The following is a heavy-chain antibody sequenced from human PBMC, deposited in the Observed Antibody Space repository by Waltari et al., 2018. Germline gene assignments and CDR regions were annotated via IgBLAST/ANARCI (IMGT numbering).Heavy chain of an antibody. CDR1: GGSFSGYY. V-gene: IGHV4-34*01. J-gene: IGHJ1*01. CDR3: ARVPCGGDCYAHFQH. D-gene: IGHD2-21*01. CDR2: INHSGRT. Sequence: QVQLQQWGAGLLKPSETLSLTCAVYGGSFSGYYWSWIRQPHGKVLEWIGEINHSGRTNYNRSRKSGVTIALDTSKNQFSLKLSSVTAADTAVYYCARVPCGGDCYAHFQHWGQGTLVTVSS.